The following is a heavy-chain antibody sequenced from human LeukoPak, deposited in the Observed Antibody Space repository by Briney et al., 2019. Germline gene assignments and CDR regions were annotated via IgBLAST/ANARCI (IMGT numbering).Heavy chain of an antibody. Sequence: GGSLRLSCAASGFTFSSYSMNWVRQAPGKGLEWVSSISSSSSYIYYADSVKGRFTISRDNAKNSLYLQMNSLRAEDTAVYYCARVTARPAKEDYFDYWGQGTLVTVSS. CDR1: GFTFSSYS. CDR2: ISSSSSYI. D-gene: IGHD6-25*01. CDR3: ARVTARPAKEDYFDY. V-gene: IGHV3-21*01. J-gene: IGHJ4*02.